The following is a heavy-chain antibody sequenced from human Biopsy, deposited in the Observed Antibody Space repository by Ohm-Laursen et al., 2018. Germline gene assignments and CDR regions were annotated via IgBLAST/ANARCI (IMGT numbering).Heavy chain of an antibody. V-gene: IGHV4-4*07. D-gene: IGHD3-22*01. J-gene: IGHJ4*02. CDR3: AKGYTDYSDSSGFSYYFRY. CDR1: GASISDYY. CDR2: IFTSGST. Sequence: SEALSLTCAVSGASISDYYCVWIRQPAGKGLEWIGLIFTSGSTTYNPSLRSRVTMSVDTSKNQFTLNLSSVTTADTAMYYCAKGYTDYSDSSGFSYYFRYWGRGTLVTVSS.